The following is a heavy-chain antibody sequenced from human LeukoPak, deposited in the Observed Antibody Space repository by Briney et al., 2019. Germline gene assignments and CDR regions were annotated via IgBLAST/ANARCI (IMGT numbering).Heavy chain of an antibody. CDR3: AKDRETYGSGSYRFDY. J-gene: IGHJ4*02. CDR1: KSTFSTYA. V-gene: IGHV3-23*01. D-gene: IGHD3-10*01. Sequence: GGSLRLSCAASKSTFSTYAMSWVRQAPGKGLEWVSGISSRGDSTYYADSVQGRFTISRDNSKNTLYLQMNSLRAEDTAVYYCAKDRETYGSGSYRFDYWGQGTLVTVSS. CDR2: ISSRGDST.